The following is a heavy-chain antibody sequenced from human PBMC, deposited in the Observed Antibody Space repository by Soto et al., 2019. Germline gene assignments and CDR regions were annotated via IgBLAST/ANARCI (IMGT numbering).Heavy chain of an antibody. CDR3: ARARDYGDQFDY. CDR1: GGSFSGYY. D-gene: IGHD4-17*01. V-gene: IGHV4-34*01. Sequence: PSETLSLTCAVYGGSFSGYYWSWIRQPPGKGLEWIGEINHSGSTNYNPSLKSRVTISVDTSKNQFSLKLSSVTAADTAVYYCARARDYGDQFDYWGQGTLVTSPQ. J-gene: IGHJ4*02. CDR2: INHSGST.